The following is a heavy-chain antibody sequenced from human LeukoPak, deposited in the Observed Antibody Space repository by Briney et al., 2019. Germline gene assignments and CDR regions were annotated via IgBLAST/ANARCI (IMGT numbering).Heavy chain of an antibody. CDR3: ARHGSGSYFRWFDP. V-gene: IGHV4-61*02. CDR1: GGSISSGSYY. Sequence: SETLSLTCTVSGGSISSGSYYWSWIRQPAGKGLEWIGRIYTSGSTNYNPSLKSRVTISVDTSKNQFSLKLSSVTAADTAVYYCARHGSGSYFRWFDPWGQGTLVTVSS. D-gene: IGHD1-26*01. CDR2: IYTSGST. J-gene: IGHJ5*02.